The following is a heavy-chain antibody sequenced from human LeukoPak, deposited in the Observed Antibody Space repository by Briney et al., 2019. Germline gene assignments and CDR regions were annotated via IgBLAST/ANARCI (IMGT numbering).Heavy chain of an antibody. Sequence: GRSLRLSCAASGFTFDDYAMHWVRQAPGKGLEWVSGISWNSGSIGYADSVKGRFTISRDNAKNSLYLQMNSLRAEDTALYYCAASVYSGREFDYWGQGTLVTVSS. J-gene: IGHJ4*02. D-gene: IGHD1-26*01. CDR3: AASVYSGREFDY. V-gene: IGHV3-9*01. CDR2: ISWNSGSI. CDR1: GFTFDDYA.